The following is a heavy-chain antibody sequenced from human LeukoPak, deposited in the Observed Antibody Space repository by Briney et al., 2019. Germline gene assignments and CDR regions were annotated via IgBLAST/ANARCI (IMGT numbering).Heavy chain of an antibody. V-gene: IGHV4-59*01. J-gene: IGHJ6*04. CDR3: ARIQQPRSYYYYYYGMDV. CDR2: IYYGGST. Sequence: SETLSLTRTVSGGSISSYYWSWIRQPPGMGLEWIGYIYYGGSTNYNPSLKSRVTISVDTSKNQFSLKLSSVTAADTAVYYCARIQQPRSYYYYYYGMDVWGKGTTVTVSS. CDR1: GGSISSYY. D-gene: IGHD5-18*01.